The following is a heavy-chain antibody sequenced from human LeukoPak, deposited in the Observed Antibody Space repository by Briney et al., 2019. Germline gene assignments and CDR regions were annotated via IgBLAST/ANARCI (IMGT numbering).Heavy chain of an antibody. Sequence: SETLSLTCTVSGVSMSSYYWSWIRQPPGKGLEWIGYLYHSGSANYNPSLKSRVTISVDTYKNQFYLKLSSMTAADTAFYYCARNLGYSGSHWFDPWGQGTLVTVSS. CDR3: ARNLGYSGSHWFDP. D-gene: IGHD5-18*01. CDR1: GVSMSSYY. V-gene: IGHV4-59*01. CDR2: LYHSGSA. J-gene: IGHJ5*02.